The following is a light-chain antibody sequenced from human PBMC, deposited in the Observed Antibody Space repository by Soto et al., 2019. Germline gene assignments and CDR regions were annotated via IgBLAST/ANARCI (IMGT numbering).Light chain of an antibody. Sequence: QSVLTQPPSVSAAPGQTVTISCSGGSSNIGNNFVSWYQQLPGTAPKHLIYQNNKRPSGIPDRFSGSKSGTSATLAITGLQTGDEADYYCGTWDSSLSAGVFGTGTKLTVL. CDR2: QNN. CDR3: GTWDSSLSAGV. V-gene: IGLV1-51*02. J-gene: IGLJ1*01. CDR1: SSNIGNNF.